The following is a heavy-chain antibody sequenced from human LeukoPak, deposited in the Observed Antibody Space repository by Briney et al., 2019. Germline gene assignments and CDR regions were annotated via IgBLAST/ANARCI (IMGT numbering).Heavy chain of an antibody. Sequence: GGSLRLSCAASGLTFSSYAMSWVRQAPGKGLEWVSAISGSGGSTYYADSVKGRFTISRDNSKNTLYLQMNSLRAEDTAVYYCAKEWSIVVVPAAISAFDIWGQGTMVTVSS. CDR2: ISGSGGST. CDR3: AKEWSIVVVPAAISAFDI. D-gene: IGHD2-2*01. V-gene: IGHV3-23*01. CDR1: GLTFSSYA. J-gene: IGHJ3*02.